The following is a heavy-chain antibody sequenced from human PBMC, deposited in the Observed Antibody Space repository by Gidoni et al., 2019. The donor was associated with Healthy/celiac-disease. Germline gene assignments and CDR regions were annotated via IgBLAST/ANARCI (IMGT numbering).Heavy chain of an antibody. Sequence: VQLLESEGGLVQPGGSLRLSCVASGFPFSSYAMSWVRQAPGKGLEWVSAISGSGGSTDYADSVKGRFTISRDNSKNTLYLQMNSLRAEDTAVYYCAKESPLWYWSGYSDYWGQGTLVTVSS. CDR2: ISGSGGST. V-gene: IGHV3-23*01. CDR1: GFPFSSYA. D-gene: IGHD3-3*01. CDR3: AKESPLWYWSGYSDY. J-gene: IGHJ4*02.